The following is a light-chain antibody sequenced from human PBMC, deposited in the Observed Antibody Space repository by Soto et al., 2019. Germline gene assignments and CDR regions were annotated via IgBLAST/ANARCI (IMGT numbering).Light chain of an antibody. CDR3: CSYAGRNTYV. J-gene: IGLJ1*01. CDR1: SSDVGGTNY. CDR2: HVN. V-gene: IGLV2-11*02. Sequence: QSVLTQPRSVSGSPGQSVTMSCAGTSSDVGGTNYVSWYRQLPGKAPKLIVYHVNKRPSGVPDRFSASKSGNSASLTLSGPQPDDEADYYCCSYAGRNTYVFGTETKVTVL.